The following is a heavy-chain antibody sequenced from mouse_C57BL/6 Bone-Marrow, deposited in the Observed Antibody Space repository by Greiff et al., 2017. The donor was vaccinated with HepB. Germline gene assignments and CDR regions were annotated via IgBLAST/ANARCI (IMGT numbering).Heavy chain of an antibody. CDR1: GFTFSSYA. CDR3: TRGDYDGPEPWFAY. V-gene: IGHV5-9-1*02. D-gene: IGHD2-4*01. Sequence: EVKLVESGEGLVKPGGSLKLSCAASGFTFSSYAMSWVRQTPEKRLEWVAYISSGGDYIYYADTVKVRFTISRDNARNTLYLQMSSLKSEDTAMYYCTRGDYDGPEPWFAYWGQGTLVTVSA. J-gene: IGHJ3*01. CDR2: ISSGGDYI.